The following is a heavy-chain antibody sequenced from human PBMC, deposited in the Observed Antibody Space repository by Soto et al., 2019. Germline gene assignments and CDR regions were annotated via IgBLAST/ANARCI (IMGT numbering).Heavy chain of an antibody. CDR2: ISGSSGST. D-gene: IGHD3-10*01. V-gene: IGHV3-23*01. CDR3: ANTPRITIIRGLITLPFDY. CDR1: GFTFSSYA. Sequence: EVQLLESGGGLVQPGGSLRLSCAASGFTFSSYAMSWVRQAPGKGLEWVSAISGSSGSTYYADSVKGRFTISRDNSKNTLYLQMNSLRAEDTAVYYCANTPRITIIRGLITLPFDYWGQGTLVTVSS. J-gene: IGHJ4*02.